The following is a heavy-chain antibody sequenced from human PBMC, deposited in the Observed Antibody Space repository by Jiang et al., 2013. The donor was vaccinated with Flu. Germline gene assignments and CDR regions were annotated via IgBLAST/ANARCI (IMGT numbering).Heavy chain of an antibody. D-gene: IGHD2-21*01. J-gene: IGHJ4*02. V-gene: IGHV3-74*01. CDR3: ARIVEQPSDY. Sequence: SHINNDGNSTNYADSVKGRFTISRDNTKNTVYLQMNSLRVEDTAVYYCARIVEQPSDYWGQGTLVTVSS. CDR2: INNDGNST.